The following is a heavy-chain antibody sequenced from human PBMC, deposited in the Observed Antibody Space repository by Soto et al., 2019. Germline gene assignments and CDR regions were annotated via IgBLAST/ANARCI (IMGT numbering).Heavy chain of an antibody. Sequence: GGSLTLSCAASGLSINSYTMNWVRQAPGKGLEWVSSIGSYSSYMFYADSVKGRFTISRDNAKNSLYLQMNSLRAEDTAVYYCASPKGGAFDIWGQGTMVTVSS. CDR3: ASPKGGAFDI. V-gene: IGHV3-21*01. J-gene: IGHJ3*02. CDR1: GLSINSYT. D-gene: IGHD3-16*01. CDR2: IGSYSSYM.